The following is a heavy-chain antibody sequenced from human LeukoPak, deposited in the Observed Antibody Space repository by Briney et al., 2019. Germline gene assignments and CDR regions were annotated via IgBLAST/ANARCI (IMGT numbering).Heavy chain of an antibody. CDR1: GGSISSISSNN. Sequence: PSETLSLTCAVSGGSISSISSNNWAWIRQPPGKGLELIAAIHYTGSTYYNPSFMSRVTISVDTSKNQFSLKLNSLTATDTAVYYCARRGYSYGLWGQGTLVTVSS. J-gene: IGHJ4*02. CDR2: IHYTGST. V-gene: IGHV4-39*01. CDR3: ARRGYSYGL. D-gene: IGHD5-18*01.